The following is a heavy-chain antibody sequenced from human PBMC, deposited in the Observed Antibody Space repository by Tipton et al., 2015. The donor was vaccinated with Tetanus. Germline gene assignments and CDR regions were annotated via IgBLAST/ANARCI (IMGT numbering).Heavy chain of an antibody. V-gene: IGHV4-4*02. CDR1: GVSISTSDW. J-gene: IGHJ4*02. Sequence: TLSLTCAVSGVSISTSDWWSWVRQPPGKGLEWIGEILHDGTTNYNPSLKSRVTISVDKSKSQFSLKCTSVTAADTAVYYRASHLGSCTRTNCHLFAYWGQGILVSVPS. CDR2: ILHDGTT. D-gene: IGHD2-2*01. CDR3: ASHLGSCTRTNCHLFAY.